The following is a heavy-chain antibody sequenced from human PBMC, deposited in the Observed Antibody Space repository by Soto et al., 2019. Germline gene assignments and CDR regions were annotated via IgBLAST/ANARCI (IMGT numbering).Heavy chain of an antibody. J-gene: IGHJ4*02. Sequence: LGGSLRLSCVASGFTSSNYGMHWVRQAPGKGLKWAAVIWYDGSNKYYADSVKGRFTISRDNPQNMVYLELNSLRAEDTALYYCARGWGGQTRTRTAAPEYWGQGTLVT. V-gene: IGHV3-33*01. CDR3: ARGWGGQTRTRTAAPEY. D-gene: IGHD1-26*01. CDR2: IWYDGSNK. CDR1: GFTSSNYG.